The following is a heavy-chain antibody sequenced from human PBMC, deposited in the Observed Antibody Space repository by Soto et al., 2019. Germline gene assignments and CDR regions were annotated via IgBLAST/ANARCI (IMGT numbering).Heavy chain of an antibody. Sequence: SETLSLTCAVYGGSFSGYYWSWIRQPPGKGLEWIGEINHSGSTNYNPSLKSRVTISVDTSKNQFSLKLSSVTAADTAVYYCARGEGGTIGYYYYYMDVWGKGTTVTVSS. J-gene: IGHJ6*03. D-gene: IGHD3-16*01. V-gene: IGHV4-34*01. CDR3: ARGEGGTIGYYYYYMDV. CDR1: GGSFSGYY. CDR2: INHSGST.